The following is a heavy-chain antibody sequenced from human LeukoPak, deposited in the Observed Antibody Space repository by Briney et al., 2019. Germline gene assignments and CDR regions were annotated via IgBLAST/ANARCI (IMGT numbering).Heavy chain of an antibody. Sequence: GGSLRLSCAASGFTFSSYGMHWIRQAPGKGLEWVAFIRNDGSIIYNADSVKGRFTISRDNSKNTLYLQMNSLRAEDTAVYYCAKDTSGIAAAGTLFDYWGQGTLVTVSS. CDR3: AKDTSGIAAAGTLFDY. D-gene: IGHD6-13*01. CDR1: GFTFSSYG. V-gene: IGHV3-30*02. CDR2: IRNDGSII. J-gene: IGHJ4*02.